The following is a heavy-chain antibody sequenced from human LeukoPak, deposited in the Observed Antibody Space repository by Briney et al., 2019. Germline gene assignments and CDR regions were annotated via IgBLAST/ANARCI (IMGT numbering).Heavy chain of an antibody. J-gene: IGHJ3*02. D-gene: IGHD2-15*01. V-gene: IGHV4-30-4*01. CDR1: GASIRSGGYY. CDR3: ARDCSGGSCYGAFDI. CDR2: IYDSGST. Sequence: PSQTLSLTCTVSGASIRSGGYYWSWIRQPPGKGLEWIGYIYDSGSTYYNPSLKSRITISVDTSENRFSLKLSSVTATDTAVYYCARDCSGGSCYGAFDIWGQGTMVTVSS.